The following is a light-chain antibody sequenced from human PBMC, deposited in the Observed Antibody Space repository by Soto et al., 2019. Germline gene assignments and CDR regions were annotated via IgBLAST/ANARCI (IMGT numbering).Light chain of an antibody. CDR2: EVS. CDR3: SSYTSSSTYV. Sequence: QSFLTQPASVSGSPGQSITISCTGTSSDVGGYNYVSWHQLHPGKAPKLMVYEVSNRPSGVSNRFSGSKSGNTASLTISGLQAEDEADYYCSSYTSSSTYVFGTGTKLTVL. CDR1: SSDVGGYNY. V-gene: IGLV2-14*01. J-gene: IGLJ1*01.